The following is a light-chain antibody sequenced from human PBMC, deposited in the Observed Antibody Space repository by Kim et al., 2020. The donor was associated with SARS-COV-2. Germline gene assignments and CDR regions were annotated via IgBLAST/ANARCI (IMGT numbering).Light chain of an antibody. V-gene: IGLV3-9*01. CDR2: RDS. CDR1: NIEKRN. Sequence: SYELTQPLSVSVALGQTARMTCGGDNIEKRNVHWYQQRPGQAPILVIYRDSKRPSGIPERVSGSNSGNTATLTISRVQAGDEAEYYCQVWDGRAVVFGGG. J-gene: IGLJ2*01. CDR3: QVWDGRAVV.